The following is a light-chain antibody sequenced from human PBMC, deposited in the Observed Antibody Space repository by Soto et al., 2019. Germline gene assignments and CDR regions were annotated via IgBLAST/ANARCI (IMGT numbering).Light chain of an antibody. CDR3: LQVYNYPLT. CDR1: HSVNSW. J-gene: IGKJ4*01. V-gene: IGKV1-6*01. CDR2: AAS. Sequence: IQLTQSPSTLSASVGDRVTITCRASHSVNSWLAWFQQKPGKAPNLLIYAASSLQSGVPSTFSGSGSGTDFTLTISSLQPEDFATYYCLQVYNYPLTFGGGTKVDIK.